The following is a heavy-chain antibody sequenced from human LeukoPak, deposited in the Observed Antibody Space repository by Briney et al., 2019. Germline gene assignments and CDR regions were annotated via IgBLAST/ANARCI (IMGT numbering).Heavy chain of an antibody. CDR2: ISSSGSTI. CDR1: GFTFSSYW. D-gene: IGHD3-22*01. V-gene: IGHV3-48*04. J-gene: IGHJ3*02. CDR3: ARVPYYYDSSGYFNAFDI. Sequence: GGSLRLSCAASGFTFSSYWMSWVRQAPGKGLEWVSYISSSGSTIYYADSVKGRFTISRDNAKNSLYLQMNSLRAEDTAVYYCARVPYYYDSSGYFNAFDIWGQGTMVTVSS.